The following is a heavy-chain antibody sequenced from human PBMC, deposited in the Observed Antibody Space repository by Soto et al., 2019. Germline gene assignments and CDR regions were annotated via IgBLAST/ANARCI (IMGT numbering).Heavy chain of an antibody. CDR1: GYTFTSYA. D-gene: IGHD3-10*01. J-gene: IGHJ2*01. CDR2: INAGNGNT. CDR3: AREYYGSGSYLVWYFDL. V-gene: IGHV1-3*01. Sequence: QVQLVQSGAEVKKPGASVKVSCKASGYTFTSYAMHWVRQAPGQRLEWMGWINAGNGNTKYSQKFQGRVTITRDTSASTAYMELSSLRSEDTAVYYCAREYYGSGSYLVWYFDLWGRGTLVTVSS.